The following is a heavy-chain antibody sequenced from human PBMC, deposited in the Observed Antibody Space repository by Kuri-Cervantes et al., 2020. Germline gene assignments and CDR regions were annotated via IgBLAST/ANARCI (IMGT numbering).Heavy chain of an antibody. Sequence: SETLSLTCTVSGGSISSSVYYWGWVRQPPGKGLEWIGYTDSGGHTNYKPSLRSRVTISADTSKNQFSLELSSVTAADTAVYYCARGLHSSSWTFYYWGQGTLVTVSS. V-gene: IGHV4-61*08. CDR1: GGSISSSVYY. J-gene: IGHJ4*02. D-gene: IGHD6-13*01. CDR2: TDSGGHT. CDR3: ARGLHSSSWTFYY.